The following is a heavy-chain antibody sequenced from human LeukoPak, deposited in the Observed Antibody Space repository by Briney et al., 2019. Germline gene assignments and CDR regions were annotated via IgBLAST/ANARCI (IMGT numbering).Heavy chain of an antibody. CDR3: AKDPRPIAAAGTGILDY. CDR1: GFTFSSYA. CDR2: ISGSGGST. D-gene: IGHD6-13*01. J-gene: IGHJ4*02. V-gene: IGHV3-23*01. Sequence: GGSLRLSCAASGFTFSSYAMSWVRQAPGKGLEWVSAISGSGGSTYYADFVKGRFTISRDNSKNTLYLQMNSLRAEDTAVYYCAKDPRPIAAAGTGILDYWGQGTLVTVSS.